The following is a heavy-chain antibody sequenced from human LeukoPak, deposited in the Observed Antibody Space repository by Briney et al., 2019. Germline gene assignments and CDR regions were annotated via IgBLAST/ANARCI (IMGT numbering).Heavy chain of an antibody. Sequence: SETLPLTCSVSGGSINTYYWSCIRQPARKGLEWIGRIHSSGSTHYNPSLKSRVTMSLDTSKNQFSLKLTSVTAADTAVYYRARDNDFFDYWGQGTLVTVSS. CDR2: IHSSGST. V-gene: IGHV4-4*07. CDR3: ARDNDFFDY. J-gene: IGHJ4*02. CDR1: GGSINTYY.